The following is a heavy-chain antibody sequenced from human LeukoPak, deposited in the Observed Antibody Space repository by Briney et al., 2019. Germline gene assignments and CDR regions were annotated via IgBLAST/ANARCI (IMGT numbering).Heavy chain of an antibody. J-gene: IGHJ6*02. Sequence: GGSLRLSCSASGFTFSTYGMHWVSQAPGKGLEFVSAMSNNGGSTSYADSVKGRFTISRDNSKNTLYLQMSSLRAEDTAVYYCVKDTNSGYYYYGMDVWGQGTTVTVSS. CDR2: MSNNGGST. CDR3: VKDTNSGYYYYGMDV. V-gene: IGHV3-64D*09. D-gene: IGHD2-2*01. CDR1: GFTFSTYG.